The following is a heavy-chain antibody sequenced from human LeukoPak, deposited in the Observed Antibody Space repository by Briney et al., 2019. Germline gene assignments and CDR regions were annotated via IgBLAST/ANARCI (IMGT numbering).Heavy chain of an antibody. Sequence: SETLSLTCTVSGGSISSYYWSWIRQPAGKGLEWIGRIYTSGSTNYNPSLKSRVTISVDTSKNQFSLKLSSVTAADTAVYYCARVPPRDYGAIEYFQHWGQGTMVTVSS. CDR3: ARVPPRDYGAIEYFQH. CDR2: IYTSGST. V-gene: IGHV4-4*07. J-gene: IGHJ1*01. D-gene: IGHD4/OR15-4a*01. CDR1: GGSISSYY.